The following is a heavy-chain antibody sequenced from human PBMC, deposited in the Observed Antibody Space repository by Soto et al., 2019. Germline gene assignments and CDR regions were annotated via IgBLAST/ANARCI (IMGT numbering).Heavy chain of an antibody. D-gene: IGHD2-8*01. V-gene: IGHV3-23*01. J-gene: IGHJ3*02. CDR3: AKDLGDIVLMVYAIGSVSAFDI. CDR2: ISGSGGST. Sequence: GGSLRLSCAASGFTFSSYAMSWVRQAPGKGLEWVSAISGSGGSTYYADSVKGRFTISRDNSKNTLYLQMNSLRAEDTAVYYCAKDLGDIVLMVYAIGSVSAFDIWGQGTMVTVSS. CDR1: GFTFSSYA.